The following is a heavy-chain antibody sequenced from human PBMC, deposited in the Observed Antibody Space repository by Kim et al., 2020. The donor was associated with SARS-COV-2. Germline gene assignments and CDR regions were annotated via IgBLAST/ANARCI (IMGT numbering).Heavy chain of an antibody. CDR2: IWNDGSNE. Sequence: GGSLRLSCAASGFTFSRYGFHWVRQAPGKGLEGVAIIWNDGSNENYADYVKGRFTISRDNSKNMLYLQMDSLRAEDTAVYYCAKGWGRDCDWLDYWGQGT. J-gene: IGHJ4*02. D-gene: IGHD3-9*01. CDR1: GFTFSRYG. CDR3: AKGWGRDCDWLDY. V-gene: IGHV3-33*06.